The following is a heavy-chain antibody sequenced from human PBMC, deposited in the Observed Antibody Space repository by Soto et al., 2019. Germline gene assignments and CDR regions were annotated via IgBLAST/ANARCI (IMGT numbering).Heavy chain of an antibody. CDR3: ARPPGYISDWYCFEL. V-gene: IGHV1-2*02. CDR1: GYSFIDYY. CDR2: ISPKSGGT. Sequence: ASVKVSCKASGYSFIDYYMHWVRQAPGQGFEWMGRISPKSGGTNYAQKFEGRVTMTWDTSLNTAYMELSSLISEDTAVYYCARPPGYISDWYCFELWGQGTLVTVSS. D-gene: IGHD3-9*01. J-gene: IGHJ4*02.